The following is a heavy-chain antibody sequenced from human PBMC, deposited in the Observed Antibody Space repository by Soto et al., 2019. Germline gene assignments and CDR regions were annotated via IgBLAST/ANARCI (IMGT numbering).Heavy chain of an antibody. J-gene: IGHJ5*02. CDR1: YTFTSYA. D-gene: IGHD3-10*01. Sequence: YTFTSYAMHWVRQAPGQRLEWMGWINAGNGNTKYSQKFQGRVTITRDTSASTAYMELSSLRSEDTAVYYCARLGPYASGTYSFRHNRFDPWGQGTLVTVSS. CDR2: INAGNGNT. CDR3: ARLGPYASGTYSFRHNRFDP. V-gene: IGHV1-3*01.